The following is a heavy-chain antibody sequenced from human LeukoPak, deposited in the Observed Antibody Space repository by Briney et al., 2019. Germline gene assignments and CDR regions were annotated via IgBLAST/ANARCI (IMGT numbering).Heavy chain of an antibody. V-gene: IGHV1-8*01. J-gene: IGHJ5*02. CDR1: GYTFTSYD. D-gene: IGHD2-2*02. Sequence: ASVKVSCKASGYTFTSYDINWVRQATGQGLEWVGWMNPNSGNTGYAQKFQGRVTMTRNTSISTAYMELSSLRSEDTAVYYCVIGGYCSSTSCYTLGFDPWGQGTLVTVSS. CDR3: VIGGYCSSTSCYTLGFDP. CDR2: MNPNSGNT.